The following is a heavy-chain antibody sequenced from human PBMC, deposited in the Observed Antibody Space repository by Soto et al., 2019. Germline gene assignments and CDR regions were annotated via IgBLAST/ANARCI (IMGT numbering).Heavy chain of an antibody. J-gene: IGHJ4*02. Sequence: PGGSLRLSCAASGFTFSSYGMHWVRQAPGKGLEWVAVIWYDGSNKYYADSVKGRFTISRDNSKNTLYLQMNSLRAEDTAVYYCARELGYYDSSGLFDYWGQGTLVTVS. CDR1: GFTFSSYG. D-gene: IGHD3-22*01. CDR2: IWYDGSNK. CDR3: ARELGYYDSSGLFDY. V-gene: IGHV3-33*01.